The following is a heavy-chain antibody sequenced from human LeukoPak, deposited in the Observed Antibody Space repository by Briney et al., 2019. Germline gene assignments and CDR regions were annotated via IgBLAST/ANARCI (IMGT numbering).Heavy chain of an antibody. V-gene: IGHV3-48*01. Sequence: PGGSLRLSCVGSAFTFSSYSMNWVRQAPGKGLEWVSYITSGSSTIYYADSVKGRFTISRDNAKNSLYLQMNSLRAEDTAVYYCAREYGSGSYSITWGQGTLVTVTS. D-gene: IGHD3-10*01. J-gene: IGHJ5*02. CDR1: AFTFSSYS. CDR2: ITSGSSTI. CDR3: AREYGSGSYSIT.